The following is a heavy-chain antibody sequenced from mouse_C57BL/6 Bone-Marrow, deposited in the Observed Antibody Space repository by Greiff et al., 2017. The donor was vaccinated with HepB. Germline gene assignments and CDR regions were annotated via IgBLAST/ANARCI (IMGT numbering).Heavy chain of an antibody. CDR1: GYTFTSYW. V-gene: IGHV1-69*01. CDR3: ARARIVTTIDY. CDR2: IDPSDSYT. D-gene: IGHD2-5*01. J-gene: IGHJ2*01. Sequence: QDQLQQPGAELVMPGASVKLSCKASGYTFTSYWMHWVKQRPGQGLEWIGEIDPSDSYTNYNQKFKGKSTLTVDKSSSTAYMQLSSLTSEDSAVYYCARARIVTTIDYWGQGTTLTVAS.